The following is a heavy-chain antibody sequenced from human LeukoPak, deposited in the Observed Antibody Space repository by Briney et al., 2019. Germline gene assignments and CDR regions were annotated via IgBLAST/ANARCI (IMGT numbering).Heavy chain of an antibody. D-gene: IGHD3-16*01. J-gene: IGHJ6*03. CDR3: ARLETDGGVRDYYYYYYMDV. V-gene: IGHV4-38-2*02. CDR2: IYHSGST. CDR1: GYSISSGYY. Sequence: PSETLSLTCTVSGYSISSGYYWGWIRQPPGKGLEWIGSIYHSGSTYYNPSLKSRVTISVDTSKNQFFLKLSSVTAADTAVYYCARLETDGGVRDYYYYYYMDVWGKGTTVTVSS.